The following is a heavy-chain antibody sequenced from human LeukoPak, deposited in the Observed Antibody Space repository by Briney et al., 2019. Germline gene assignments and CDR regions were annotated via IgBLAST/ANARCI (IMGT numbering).Heavy chain of an antibody. CDR1: GFTFSSYA. V-gene: IGHV3-23*01. CDR3: TRAGHYYYDSSGYYYASYYFDY. CDR2: ISGSGGST. Sequence: GGSLRLSCAASGFTFSSYAMSWVRQAPGKELEWVSAISGSGGSTYYADSVKGRFTISRDNSKNTLYLQMNSLRAEDTAIYYCTRAGHYYYDSSGYYYASYYFDYWGQGTLVTVSS. D-gene: IGHD3-22*01. J-gene: IGHJ4*02.